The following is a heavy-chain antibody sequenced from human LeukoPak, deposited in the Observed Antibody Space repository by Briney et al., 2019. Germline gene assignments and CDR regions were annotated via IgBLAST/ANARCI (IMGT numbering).Heavy chain of an antibody. CDR2: IPYDGSNK. J-gene: IGHJ6*04. Sequence: GGSLRLSCAASGFAFSRHGIHWVRQAPGKGLEWVAFIPYDGSNKFYADSVKGRFTISRDNSKNTLYLQMNSLRAEDTAVYYCARSMVRGVMDVWGKGTTVTVSS. CDR1: GFAFSRHG. D-gene: IGHD3-10*01. CDR3: ARSMVRGVMDV. V-gene: IGHV3-30*02.